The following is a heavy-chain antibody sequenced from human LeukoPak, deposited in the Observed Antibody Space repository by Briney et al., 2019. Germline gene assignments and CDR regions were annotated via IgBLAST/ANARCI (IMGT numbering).Heavy chain of an antibody. Sequence: PGGSLRLSRAASGFTFSDYWMTWVRQAPGKGLEWVAHIKQDGGEKYYVDSVKGRFTISRDNAKNLVYLQMNSLRAEDTAVYYCARGWNYAFRFDNWGQGTLVTVSS. J-gene: IGHJ4*02. V-gene: IGHV3-7*01. CDR2: IKQDGGEK. D-gene: IGHD1-7*01. CDR3: ARGWNYAFRFDN. CDR1: GFTFSDYW.